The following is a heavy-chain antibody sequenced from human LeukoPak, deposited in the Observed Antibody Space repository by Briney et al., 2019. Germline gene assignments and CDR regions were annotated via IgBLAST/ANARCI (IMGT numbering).Heavy chain of an antibody. D-gene: IGHD1-26*01. CDR3: ARGMEGSYSLGTFFDL. V-gene: IGHV3-11*01. CDR2: VSDSGSTI. J-gene: IGHJ4*02. CDR1: EFVFSDYY. Sequence: GGSLRLSCAASEFVFSDYYKSWIRQAPGKGLGGVSYVSDSGSTIYYPDSVKGRFTISRDHVKNALYMQKNGRRAEGTAVYYCARGMEGSYSLGTFFDLWGQGSMVTVSS.